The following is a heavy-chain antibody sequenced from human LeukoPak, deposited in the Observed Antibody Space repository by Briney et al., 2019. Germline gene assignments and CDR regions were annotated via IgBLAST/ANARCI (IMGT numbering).Heavy chain of an antibody. J-gene: IGHJ3*02. Sequence: GGSLRLSCAASGFTVSSNYMSWVRQAPGKGLEWVSVVSSSGSTYYADSVKGRFTISRDNSKNTLYLQMNSLRAEDTAVYYCARGGDSSGSIRSAFDIWGQGTMVTVSS. CDR3: ARGGDSSGSIRSAFDI. V-gene: IGHV3-53*01. CDR1: GFTVSSNY. CDR2: VSSSGST. D-gene: IGHD3-22*01.